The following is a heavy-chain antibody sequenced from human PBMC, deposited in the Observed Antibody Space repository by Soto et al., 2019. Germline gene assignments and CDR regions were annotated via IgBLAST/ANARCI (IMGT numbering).Heavy chain of an antibody. CDR1: GYTFTSYA. CDR2: INAGNGNT. CDR3: ARGNYGSGSYYYYYYGMDV. J-gene: IGHJ6*02. V-gene: IGHV1-3*01. Sequence: GASVKVSCKASGYTFTSYAMHWVRQAPGQRLEWMGWINAGNGNTKYSQKFQGRVTITRDTSASTAYMELSSLRSEDTAVYYCARGNYGSGSYYYYYYGMDVWGQGTTVTVSS. D-gene: IGHD3-10*01.